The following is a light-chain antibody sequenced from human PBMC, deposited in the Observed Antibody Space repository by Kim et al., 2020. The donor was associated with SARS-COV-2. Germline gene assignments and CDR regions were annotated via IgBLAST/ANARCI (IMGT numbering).Light chain of an antibody. J-gene: IGKJ2*01. CDR2: KAS. CDR1: QSISTW. Sequence: DIQMTQSPSTLSASVGDRVTITCRASQSISTWLAWYQQKPGKAPKLLMYKASSLEGGVPSRFSGSGSGTDFTLTISSLQPDDFATYYCQQYDGYLYTFGQGTKRRS. V-gene: IGKV1-5*03. CDR3: QQYDGYLYT.